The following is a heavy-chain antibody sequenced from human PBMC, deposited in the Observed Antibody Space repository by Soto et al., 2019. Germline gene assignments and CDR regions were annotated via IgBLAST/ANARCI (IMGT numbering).Heavy chain of an antibody. CDR1: GFTFRSYA. J-gene: IGHJ4*02. Sequence: EVQLLESGGDLAQPGGSLRLSCTASGFTFRSYAMSWVRQAPGKGLEWVSGISGGGDKTYNADSVKGRFTISRDNSKDTLLLRMNSLRVDDTAVDFCAIDLGRSGWYLWGQGTLVIVSS. V-gene: IGHV3-23*01. CDR3: AIDLGRSGWYL. CDR2: ISGGGDKT. D-gene: IGHD6-19*01.